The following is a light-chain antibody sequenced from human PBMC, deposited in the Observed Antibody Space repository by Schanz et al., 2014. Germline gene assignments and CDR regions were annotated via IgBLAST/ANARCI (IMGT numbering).Light chain of an antibody. J-gene: IGLJ2*01. CDR1: SSDVGGYNY. Sequence: QSALTQPASVSGSPGQSITLSCTGTSSDVGGYNYVSWYQHHPGKAPKLMIYDVSNRPSGVSYRFSGSKSGNTASLTISGLQAEDEADYYCCSYAGSYVVFGGGTKLTVL. V-gene: IGLV2-14*03. CDR3: CSYAGSYVV. CDR2: DVS.